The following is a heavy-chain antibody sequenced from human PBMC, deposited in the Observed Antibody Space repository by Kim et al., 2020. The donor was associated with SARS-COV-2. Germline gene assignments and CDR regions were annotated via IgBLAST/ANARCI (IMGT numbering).Heavy chain of an antibody. D-gene: IGHD3-22*01. CDR3: ARRMRDSDNYYLDY. V-gene: IGHV3-11*03. J-gene: IGHJ4*02. Sequence: NSGKGRFALSRDNAKNSLYLEMNSLRAEDTAVYYCARRMRDSDNYYLDYWGQGTLVTVSS.